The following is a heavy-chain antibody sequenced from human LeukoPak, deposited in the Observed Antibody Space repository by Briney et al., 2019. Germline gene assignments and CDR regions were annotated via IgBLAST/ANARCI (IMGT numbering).Heavy chain of an antibody. D-gene: IGHD4-17*01. CDR2: ISGSGGST. Sequence: GGSLRLSCAVSGFPLTSYAMNWVRQAPGKGLEWVSAISGSGGSTYYADSVKGRFTISRDNSKNTLYLQMNSLRAEDTAVYYCAKLGVTTPVDYWGQGTLVTISS. CDR1: GFPLTSYA. J-gene: IGHJ4*02. CDR3: AKLGVTTPVDY. V-gene: IGHV3-23*01.